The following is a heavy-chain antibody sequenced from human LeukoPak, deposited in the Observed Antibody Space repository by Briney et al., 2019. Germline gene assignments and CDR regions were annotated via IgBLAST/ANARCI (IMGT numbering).Heavy chain of an antibody. J-gene: IGHJ6*02. V-gene: IGHV3-53*04. Sequence: GGSLRLSCAASGFTVSSNYMTWVRQAPGKGLEWVSLIYRGGTTYYADSVKGRFTISRHNSMNTLYLQMNSLRAEDTAVYYCARGGYTYGSNYYYAMEVWGQGTTVTVSS. D-gene: IGHD5-18*01. CDR1: GFTVSSNY. CDR3: ARGGYTYGSNYYYAMEV. CDR2: IYRGGTT.